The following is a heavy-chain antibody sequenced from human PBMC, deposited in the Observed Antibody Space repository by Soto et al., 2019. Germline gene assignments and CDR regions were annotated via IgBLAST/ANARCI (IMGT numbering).Heavy chain of an antibody. CDR1: GGSFSDYY. CDR3: ARGYGRNFHY. Sequence: QVQLQQWGAGLLKPSETLSLTCAVYGGSFSDYYWTWIRQHPGKGLEWIGEINHSGSTNYNPSLKSRFTISVDTSKNQFSLKLTSVTAADTAVYYCARGYGRNFHYWGQGTLVTVSS. CDR2: INHSGST. J-gene: IGHJ4*02. D-gene: IGHD3-10*01. V-gene: IGHV4-34*01.